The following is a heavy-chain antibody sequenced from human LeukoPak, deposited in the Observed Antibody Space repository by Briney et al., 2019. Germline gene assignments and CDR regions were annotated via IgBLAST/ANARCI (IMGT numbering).Heavy chain of an antibody. CDR1: GGTSSSYA. V-gene: IGHV1-69*13. CDR2: IIPIFGTA. J-gene: IGHJ1*01. Sequence: GASVKVSCKASGGTSSSYAISWVRQAPGQGLEWMGGIIPIFGTANYAQKFQGRVTITADESTSTAYMELSSLRSEDTAVYYCARGYCCSTSCPFQHWGQGTLVTVSS. D-gene: IGHD2-2*01. CDR3: ARGYCCSTSCPFQH.